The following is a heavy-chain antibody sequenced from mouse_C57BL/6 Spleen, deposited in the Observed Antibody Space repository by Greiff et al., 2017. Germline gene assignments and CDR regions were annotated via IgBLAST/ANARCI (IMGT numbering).Heavy chain of an antibody. Sequence: QVQLQQPGAELVKPGASVKLSCKASGYTFTSYWMHWVKQRPGQGLEWIGMIHPNSGSTNYNEKFKSKATLTVDKSSSTAYTQLSSLTSEDSAVYYCARSGTTVSYFDYWGQGTTLTVSS. CDR1: GYTFTSYW. V-gene: IGHV1-64*01. CDR3: ARSGTTVSYFDY. D-gene: IGHD1-1*01. CDR2: IHPNSGST. J-gene: IGHJ2*01.